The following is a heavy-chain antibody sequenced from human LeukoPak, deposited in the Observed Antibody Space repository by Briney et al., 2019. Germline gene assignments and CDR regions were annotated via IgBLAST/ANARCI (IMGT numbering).Heavy chain of an antibody. CDR2: IYYSGST. Sequence: SETLSLTCTVSGGSISSSSYYWGWIRQPPGKGLEWIGSIYYSGSTYYNPSLKSRVTISVDTSKNQFSLKLSSVTAADTAVYYCARLPYIYSSSWHGYWFDPWGQGTLVTVSS. CDR1: GGSISSSSYY. J-gene: IGHJ5*02. D-gene: IGHD6-13*01. V-gene: IGHV4-39*07. CDR3: ARLPYIYSSSWHGYWFDP.